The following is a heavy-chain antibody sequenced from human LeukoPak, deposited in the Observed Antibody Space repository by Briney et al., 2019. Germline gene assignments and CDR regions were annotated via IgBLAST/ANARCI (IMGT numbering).Heavy chain of an antibody. Sequence: SETLPLTCTVSGGSISSYYWSWIRQPPGKGLEWIGYIYYGGSTNYNPSLKSRVTISVDTSKNQFSLKLSSVTAADTAVYYCAREAGVVGATHPTDAFDIWGQGTMVTVSS. CDR2: IYYGGST. J-gene: IGHJ3*02. CDR3: AREAGVVGATHPTDAFDI. D-gene: IGHD1-26*01. V-gene: IGHV4-59*01. CDR1: GGSISSYY.